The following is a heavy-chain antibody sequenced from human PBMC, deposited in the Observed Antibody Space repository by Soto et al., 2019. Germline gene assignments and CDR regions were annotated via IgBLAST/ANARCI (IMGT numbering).Heavy chain of an antibody. J-gene: IGHJ4*02. CDR1: GFTFSSYA. V-gene: IGHV3-30-3*01. CDR3: ATVFDV. D-gene: IGHD4-17*01. Sequence: GGSLRLSCAASGFTFSSYAMHWVRQAPGKGLEWVASVSYDESDTSYADSVKGRFTISTDNAENTVYLQMNGLRVEDTAVYYCATVFDVWGQGTLVTVSS. CDR2: VSYDESDT.